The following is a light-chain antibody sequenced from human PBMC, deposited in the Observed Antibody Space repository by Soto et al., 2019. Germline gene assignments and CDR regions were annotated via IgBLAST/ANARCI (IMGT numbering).Light chain of an antibody. CDR1: SSDVGGYNY. Sequence: QSALTQPPSASGSPGQSVTISCTGTSSDVGGYNYVSWYQQHPGKAPKLMIYEVIKRPSGVPDRFSGSKSGNTASLTITGLQAEDEADYYCNSFRVNRLYVFGTGTKLTVL. V-gene: IGLV2-8*01. CDR2: EVI. J-gene: IGLJ1*01. CDR3: NSFRVNRLYV.